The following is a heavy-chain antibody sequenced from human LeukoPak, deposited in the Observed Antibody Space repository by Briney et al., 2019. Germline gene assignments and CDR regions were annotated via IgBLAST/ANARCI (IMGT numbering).Heavy chain of an antibody. D-gene: IGHD3-10*01. CDR1: GYTFTSYA. CDR3: ARSPQTPYYYGSGSYYTLPYYYYGMDV. Sequence: ASVKVSCKASGYTFTSYAMHWVRQAPRQRLEWMGWINAGNGNTKYSQKFQGRVTITRDTSASTAYMELSSLRSEDTAVYYCARSPQTPYYYGSGSYYTLPYYYYGMDVWGQGTTVTVSS. CDR2: INAGNGNT. V-gene: IGHV1-3*01. J-gene: IGHJ6*02.